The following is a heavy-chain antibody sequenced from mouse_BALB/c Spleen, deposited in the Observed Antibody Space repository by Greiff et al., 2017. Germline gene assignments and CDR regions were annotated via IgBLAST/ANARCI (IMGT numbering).Heavy chain of an antibody. Sequence: DVKLVESGGGLVKPGGSLKLSCAASGFTFSSYAMSWVRQTPEKRLEWVASISSGGSTYYPDSVKGRFTISRDNARNILYLQMSSLRSEDTAMYYCAREDYGYAWFAYWGQGTLVTVSA. CDR2: ISSGGST. CDR3: AREDYGYAWFAY. D-gene: IGHD1-2*01. CDR1: GFTFSSYA. V-gene: IGHV5-6-5*01. J-gene: IGHJ3*01.